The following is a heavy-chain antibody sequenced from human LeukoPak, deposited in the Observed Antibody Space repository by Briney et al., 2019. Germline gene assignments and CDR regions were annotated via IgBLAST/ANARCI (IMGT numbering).Heavy chain of an antibody. D-gene: IGHD3-3*01. V-gene: IGHV1-69*05. CDR1: GGTFSSYA. J-gene: IGHJ4*02. CDR2: IIPIFGTA. Sequence: SVKVSCKASGGTFSSYAISWVRQAPGQGLEWMGGIIPIFGTANYAQKFQGRVTITTDESTSTAYMELSSLRSEDTAVYYCASGSRYDFWSGYYPTFDYWGQGTLVTVSS. CDR3: ASGSRYDFWSGYYPTFDY.